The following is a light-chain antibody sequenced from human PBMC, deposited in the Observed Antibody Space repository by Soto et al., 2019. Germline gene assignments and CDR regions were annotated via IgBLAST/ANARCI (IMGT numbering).Light chain of an antibody. CDR2: DAS. J-gene: IGKJ4*01. CDR1: QSISRY. V-gene: IGKV3-11*01. CDR3: QQSGNWPLT. Sequence: EIALTQSPATLSLSPGERATLSCRASQSISRYLAWNQQKPGRSPRLLFYDASNRATGIPANFSGGGSGTDFTLPISSLEHEDFAICLCQQSGNWPLTFGGGTKVDIK.